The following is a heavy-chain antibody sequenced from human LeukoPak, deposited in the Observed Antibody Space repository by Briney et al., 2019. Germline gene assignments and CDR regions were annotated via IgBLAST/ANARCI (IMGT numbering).Heavy chain of an antibody. CDR3: VQDSYAISSSGSTFAS. D-gene: IGHD2-2*01. CDR1: GFIFEDYA. Sequence: GGSLRLSCTVSGFIFEDYAMHWVRQVPGKGLEWVSSITSNSGYVAYADSVKGRFSISKDNAKNSLYLQMNSLRTEDMAVYYCVQDSYAISSSGSTFASWGQGTLVTVSS. V-gene: IGHV3-9*03. J-gene: IGHJ4*02. CDR2: ITSNSGYV.